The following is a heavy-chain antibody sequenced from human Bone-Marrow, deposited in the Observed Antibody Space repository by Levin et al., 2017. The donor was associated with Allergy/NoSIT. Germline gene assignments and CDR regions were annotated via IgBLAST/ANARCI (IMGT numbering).Heavy chain of an antibody. D-gene: IGHD5-24*01. V-gene: IGHV4-34*01. Sequence: GSLRLSCTVSGGSLSGYYWSWIRQPPGKGLEWIGEIDHSGRAIYNPSLQSRFTISLDISKNEFSLKLPSVTAADTAVYFCASTQATEVAGTDAFDVWGQGTLVTVSS. CDR3: ASTQATEVAGTDAFDV. CDR1: GGSLSGYY. J-gene: IGHJ3*01. CDR2: IDHSGRA.